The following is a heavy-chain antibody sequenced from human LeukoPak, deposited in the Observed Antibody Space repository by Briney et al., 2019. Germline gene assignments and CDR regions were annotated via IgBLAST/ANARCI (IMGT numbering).Heavy chain of an antibody. D-gene: IGHD2-8*01. CDR1: GGSISSYY. J-gene: IGHJ4*02. Sequence: SETLSLTCTVSGGSISSYYWSWIRQPAGKGLEWIGRIYTSGSTNYNPSLKSRVTMSVDTSKNQFSLKLSSVTAADTAVYYCARAYCTNGACSAYYFDYWGQGTLVTVSS. CDR2: IYTSGST. V-gene: IGHV4-4*07. CDR3: ARAYCTNGACSAYYFDY.